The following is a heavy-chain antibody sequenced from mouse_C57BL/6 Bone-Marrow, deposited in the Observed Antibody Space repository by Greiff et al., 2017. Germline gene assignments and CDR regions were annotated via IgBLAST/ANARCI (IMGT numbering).Heavy chain of an antibody. CDR2: IYPGDGDT. CDR3: ARRDYGSSYGAWFAY. Sequence: QVQLKESGAELVKPGASVKISCKASGYAFSSYWMNWVKQRPGKGLEWIGQIYPGDGDTNYNGKFKGKATLTADKSSSTAYMQLSSLTSEDSAVYFCARRDYGSSYGAWFAYWGQGTLVTVSA. J-gene: IGHJ3*01. CDR1: GYAFSSYW. V-gene: IGHV1-80*01. D-gene: IGHD1-1*01.